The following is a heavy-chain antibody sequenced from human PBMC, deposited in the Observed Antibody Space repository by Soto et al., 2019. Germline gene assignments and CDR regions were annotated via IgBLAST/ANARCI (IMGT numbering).Heavy chain of an antibody. D-gene: IGHD7-27*01. CDR3: AREWGLLPYYVMNV. V-gene: IGHV4-61*03. J-gene: IGHJ6*02. CDR1: GDSVTSGSYY. Sequence: SETLSLTCIVSGDSVTSGSYYWTWLRQPPGKGLEWIGYISYTGRTKYNPSLQSRVTISVDTSKNDFPLNLSSVTAADTAVYFCAREWGLLPYYVMNVSGHGPAVTVSS. CDR2: ISYTGRT.